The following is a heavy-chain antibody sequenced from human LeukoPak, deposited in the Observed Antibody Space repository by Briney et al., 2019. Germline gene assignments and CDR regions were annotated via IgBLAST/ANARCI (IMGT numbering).Heavy chain of an antibody. V-gene: IGHV4-31*03. J-gene: IGHJ4*02. CDR1: GGSISSGGYY. CDR2: IYYSGST. D-gene: IGHD2-2*01. Sequence: PSQTLSLTCTVSGGSISSGGYYWSWIRQHPGKGLEWIGYIYYSGSTYYNPSLKSRVTISVDTSKNQFSLKLSSVTAADTAVYYCARCGAFSTSCYEVDYWGQGTLVTVSS. CDR3: ARCGAFSTSCYEVDY.